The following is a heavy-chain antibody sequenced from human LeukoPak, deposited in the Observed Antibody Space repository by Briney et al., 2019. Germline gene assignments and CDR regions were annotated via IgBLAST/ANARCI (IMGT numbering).Heavy chain of an antibody. J-gene: IGHJ4*02. CDR2: ISTYNGNT. V-gene: IGHV1-18*01. D-gene: IGHD5-18*01. Sequence: ASVKLSCKASGYTFTSYGTSGVRQAPGQGLEWMGWISTYNGNTNYAQKLQGRVTMTTDTSTSTAYMELRSLRSDDTAVYYCAREVAGDVDTALYYFDYWGQGTLVTVSS. CDR1: GYTFTSYG. CDR3: AREVAGDVDTALYYFDY.